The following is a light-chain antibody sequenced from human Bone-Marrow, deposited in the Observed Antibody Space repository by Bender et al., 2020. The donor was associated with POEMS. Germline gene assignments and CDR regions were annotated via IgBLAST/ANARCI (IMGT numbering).Light chain of an antibody. CDR3: GTWDSSLSVGV. CDR1: SSNTGSGYD. V-gene: IGLV1-40*01. CDR2: GYN. J-gene: IGLJ2*01. Sequence: QSVLTQPPSVSGAPGQRVTISCTGSSSNTGSGYDINWYQHLPGTAPKLLIYGYNNRPSGIPDRFSGSKSGTSATLGITGLQTGDEADYYCGTWDSSLSVGVFGGGTKVTVL.